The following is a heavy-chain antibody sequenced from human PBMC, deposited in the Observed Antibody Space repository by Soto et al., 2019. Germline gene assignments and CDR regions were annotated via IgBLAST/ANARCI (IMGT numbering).Heavy chain of an antibody. J-gene: IGHJ5*02. CDR1: GGSISRSTSY. D-gene: IGHD2-2*02. Sequence: SETLSLTCTVSGGSISRSTSYWGWIRQPPGKGLEWIGSIYYSGSTYYRPYLKSRFTISVDTSKNQFALKLSSVTAADTAVYYCARQVPAAIRLGWFDPWGQGTLVTVSS. V-gene: IGHV4-39*01. CDR3: ARQVPAAIRLGWFDP. CDR2: IYYSGST.